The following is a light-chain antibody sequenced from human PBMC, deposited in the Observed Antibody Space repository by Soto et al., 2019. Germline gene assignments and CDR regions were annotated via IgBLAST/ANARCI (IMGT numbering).Light chain of an antibody. CDR1: QSISDW. V-gene: IGKV1-5*01. CDR3: HQYNSYTWT. J-gene: IGKJ1*01. CDR2: DTS. Sequence: DIQMTQSPSTLSASVGDRVTITFRASQSISDWLAWFQLKPGNPPKLLIYDTSRLESAVPSRFSASGSGTEFTLPISGLQPDDFATYYCHQYNSYTWTFGQGTKVDIK.